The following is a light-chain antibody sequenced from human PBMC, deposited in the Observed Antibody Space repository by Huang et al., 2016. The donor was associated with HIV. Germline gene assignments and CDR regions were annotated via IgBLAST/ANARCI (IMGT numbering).Light chain of an antibody. V-gene: IGKV3-11*01. CDR1: QSVNSY. J-gene: IGKJ4*01. CDR3: QQRSNWPPTLT. CDR2: DAA. Sequence: EIVLTQSPATLSLSPGERATLSCRASQSVNSYLAWFQQRPGQAPRRLIYDAAKRATGVPAGFSGSGSGTDFTLTISSLQPEDFAVYYCQQRSNWPPTLTFGGGTRVEIK.